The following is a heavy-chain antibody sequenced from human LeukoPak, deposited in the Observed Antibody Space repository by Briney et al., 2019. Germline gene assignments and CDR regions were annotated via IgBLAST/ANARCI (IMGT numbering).Heavy chain of an antibody. CDR3: ARDPGYSGYDWEYYFDY. D-gene: IGHD5-12*01. J-gene: IGHJ4*02. CDR1: GFTFSSYA. CDR2: ISYDGSNK. Sequence: GGSLRLSCAASGFTFSSYAMHWVRQAPGKGLGWVAVISYDGSNKYYADSVKGRFTISRDNSKNTLYLQMNSLRAEDTAVYYCARDPGYSGYDWEYYFDYWGQGTLVTVSS. V-gene: IGHV3-30*01.